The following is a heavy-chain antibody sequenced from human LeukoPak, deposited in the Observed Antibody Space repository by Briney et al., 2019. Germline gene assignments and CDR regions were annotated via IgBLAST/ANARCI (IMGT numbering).Heavy chain of an antibody. CDR1: GFTFENAW. J-gene: IGHJ4*02. V-gene: IGHV3-15*05. D-gene: IGHD1-26*01. CDR2: IKSRSAGGTT. CDR3: TTDQGQWDPPYFDN. Sequence: GGSLRLSCAASGFTFENAWLNWVRQAPGKGLQWVGRIKSRSAGGTTDFASFVKGRFIISRDDFQKKMFLQMKSLTTEDTAFYNCTTDQGQWDPPYFDNWGQGTLVTVSS.